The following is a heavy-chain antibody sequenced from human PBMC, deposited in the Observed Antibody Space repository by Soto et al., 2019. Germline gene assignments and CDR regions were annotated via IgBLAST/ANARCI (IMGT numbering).Heavy chain of an antibody. V-gene: IGHV3-66*01. J-gene: IGHJ6*01. CDR1: GFIVSSNY. CDR2: IYSGGKI. D-gene: IGHD1-1*01. Sequence: GGSLRLSCAASGFIVSSNYMSWVRQAPGKGLEWVSVIYSGGKIYYVDSVKGRFTSSRDNSKNTLYLQMNSLSVEDSGVYYCAKVLDVLEYHYYFCGIDGCRKGTTVTVTS. CDR3: AKVLDVLEYHYYFCGIDG.